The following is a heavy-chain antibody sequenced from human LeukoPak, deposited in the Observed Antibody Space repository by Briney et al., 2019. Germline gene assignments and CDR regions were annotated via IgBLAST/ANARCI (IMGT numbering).Heavy chain of an antibody. Sequence: PSETLSLTCTVSGGSISSPNSYWGWIRQPPGKGLEWIGEINHSGSTNYNPSLKSRVTISVDTSKNQFSLKLSSVTAADTAVYYCARVPCSSTSCYKPRAFDIWGQGTMVTVSS. J-gene: IGHJ3*02. CDR3: ARVPCSSTSCYKPRAFDI. V-gene: IGHV4-39*07. CDR1: GGSISSPNSY. D-gene: IGHD2-2*02. CDR2: INHSGST.